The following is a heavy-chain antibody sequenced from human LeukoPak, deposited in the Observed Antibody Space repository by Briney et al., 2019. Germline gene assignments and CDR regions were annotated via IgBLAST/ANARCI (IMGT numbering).Heavy chain of an antibody. CDR2: IYYSGST. D-gene: IGHD3-9*01. CDR3: ARGVDYDNNYFQYGMDV. J-gene: IGHJ6*02. CDR1: RGSISSGGYY. V-gene: IGHV4-31*03. Sequence: SQTLSLTCTVSRGSISSGGYYWSWIRQHPGKGLEWIGYIYYSGSTYYNPSLMSRVTISVDTSKSQFSLKLTSVTAADTAVYYCARGVDYDNNYFQYGMDVWGRGTTVTVSS.